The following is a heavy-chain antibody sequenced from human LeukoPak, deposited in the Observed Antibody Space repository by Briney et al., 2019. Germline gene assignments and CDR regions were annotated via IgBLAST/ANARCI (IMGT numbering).Heavy chain of an antibody. CDR1: GFTFSSYE. CDR2: ISSSGSTI. Sequence: GGSLILSCSASGFTFSSYEMNWVRQAPGKGLEWVSYISSSGSTIYYADSVKGRFTISRDSAKSSLYLQMNSLRAEDTAVYYCARVIVGAPNKAFDIWGQGTMVTVSS. D-gene: IGHD1-26*01. CDR3: ARVIVGAPNKAFDI. J-gene: IGHJ3*02. V-gene: IGHV3-48*03.